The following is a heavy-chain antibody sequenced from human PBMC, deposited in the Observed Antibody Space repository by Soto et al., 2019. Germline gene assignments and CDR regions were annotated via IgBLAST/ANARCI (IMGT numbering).Heavy chain of an antibody. J-gene: IGHJ6*02. V-gene: IGHV3-30-3*01. CDR1: GFTFSSYA. CDR2: ISYDGSNK. Sequence: GGSLRLSCAASGFTFSSYAMHWVRQAPGKGLEWVAVISYDGSNKYYADSVKGRFTISRDNSKNTLYLQMNSLRAEDTAVYYCARDQGTSPVGYYYYGMDVWGQGTTVTVSS. D-gene: IGHD2-2*01. CDR3: ARDQGTSPVGYYYYGMDV.